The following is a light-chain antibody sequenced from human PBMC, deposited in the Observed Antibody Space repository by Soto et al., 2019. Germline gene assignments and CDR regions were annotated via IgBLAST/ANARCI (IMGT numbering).Light chain of an antibody. Sequence: EIVMTQSPATLSVSPGDRATLSCRASQSVGSDLAWYQLKPGQAPRLLIYGAATRATGIPARFSGSGSRTEFSLTISSLQSEDFAVYYCQQYGYSTPWTFGQGTKVEI. CDR2: GAA. J-gene: IGKJ1*01. V-gene: IGKV3-15*01. CDR3: QQYGYSTPWT. CDR1: QSVGSD.